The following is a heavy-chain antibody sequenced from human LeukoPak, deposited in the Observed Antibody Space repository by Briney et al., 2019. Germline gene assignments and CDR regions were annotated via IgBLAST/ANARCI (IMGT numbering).Heavy chain of an antibody. J-gene: IGHJ3*02. CDR1: GFTFSSYW. V-gene: IGHV3-74*01. D-gene: IGHD4-17*01. CDR3: AREYRYGDYQRDAFDI. Sequence: PGGSLRLSCAASGFTFSSYWMYWVRQAPGKGLVWVSRMERDGSSTSYADSVKGRFTISRDNAKNTLYLQMTSLRAEDTAVYYCAREYRYGDYQRDAFDIWGQGTMVTVSS. CDR2: MERDGSST.